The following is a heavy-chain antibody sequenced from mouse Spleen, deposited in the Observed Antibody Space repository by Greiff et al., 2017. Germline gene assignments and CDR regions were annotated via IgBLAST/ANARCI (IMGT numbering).Heavy chain of an antibody. V-gene: IGHV1-61*01. CDR3: ARRREDWYFDV. CDR1: GYTFTSYW. CDR2: IYPSDSET. Sequence: QVQLKQPGAELVRPGSSVKLSCKASGYTFTSYWMDWVKQRPGQGLEWIGNIYPSDSETHYNQKFKDKATLTVDKSSSTAYMQLSSLTSEDSAVYYCARRREDWYFDVWGAGTTVTVSS. J-gene: IGHJ1*01.